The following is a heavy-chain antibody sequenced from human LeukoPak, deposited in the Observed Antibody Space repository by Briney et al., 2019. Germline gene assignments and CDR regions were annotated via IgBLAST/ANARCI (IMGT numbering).Heavy chain of an antibody. CDR3: ARLDVTRGLNYFDY. CDR2: IYYSGST. D-gene: IGHD4/OR15-4a*01. CDR1: GGSISSYY. J-gene: IGHJ4*02. V-gene: IGHV4-59*01. Sequence: SETLSLTCTVSGGSISSYYWSWIRQPPGKGLEWIGYIYYSGSTNYNPSLKSRVTISVDTSKNQFSLKLSSVTAADTAVYYCARLDVTRGLNYFDYWGQGTLDTVSS.